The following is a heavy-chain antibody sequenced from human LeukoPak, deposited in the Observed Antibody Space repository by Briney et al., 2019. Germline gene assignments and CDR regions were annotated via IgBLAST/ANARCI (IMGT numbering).Heavy chain of an antibody. CDR3: ARFRFDSSGLFDY. V-gene: IGHV1-2*02. CDR1: GYTFTGYY. Sequence: ASVKVSCKASGYTFTGYYMHWVRQAPGQGLEWMGWINPNSGGTSYAQKFQGRVTMTRDTSISTAYMELSRLRSDDTAVYYCARFRFDSSGLFDYWGQGTLVTVSS. CDR2: INPNSGGT. D-gene: IGHD3-22*01. J-gene: IGHJ4*02.